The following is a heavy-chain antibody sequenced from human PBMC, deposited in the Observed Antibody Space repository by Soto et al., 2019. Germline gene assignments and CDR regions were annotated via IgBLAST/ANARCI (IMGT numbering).Heavy chain of an antibody. CDR2: IYHSGST. Sequence: SETLSLTCTVSGGSISSYYWSWIRQPPGKGLEWIGDIYHSGSTNYNPSLKSRVTISVDKSKNQFSLKLSSVTAADTAVYYCAKTMVRGVIMADAFDIWGQGTMVTVSS. CDR1: GGSISSYY. V-gene: IGHV4-59*12. CDR3: AKTMVRGVIMADAFDI. D-gene: IGHD3-10*01. J-gene: IGHJ3*02.